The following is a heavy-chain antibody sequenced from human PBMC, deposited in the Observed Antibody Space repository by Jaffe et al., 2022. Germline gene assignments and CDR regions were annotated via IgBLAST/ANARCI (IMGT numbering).Heavy chain of an antibody. J-gene: IGHJ3*02. CDR3: ARESIDVLWFGFCAFDI. Sequence: QVQLQESGPGLVKPSQTLSLTCTVSGGSISSGSYYWSWIRQPAGKGLEWIGRIYTSGSTNYNPSLKSRVTISVDTSKNQFSLKLSSVTAADTAVYYCARESIDVLWFGFCAFDIWGQGTMVTVSS. CDR1: GGSISSGSYY. V-gene: IGHV4-61*02. D-gene: IGHD3-10*01. CDR2: IYTSGST.